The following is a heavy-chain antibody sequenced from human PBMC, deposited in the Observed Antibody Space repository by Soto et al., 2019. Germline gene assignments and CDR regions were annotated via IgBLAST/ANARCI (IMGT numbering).Heavy chain of an antibody. J-gene: IGHJ3*01. CDR1: GCTFSTYA. CDR2: ISGGGGST. D-gene: IGHD2-15*01. Sequence: EGSLRLSCAASGCTFSTYAMSWVRQAPEKGLEWVSSISGGGGSTYYADSVKGRCTISRDNSKNTLYVQMNSLRDEDTAVYYCALDRGSTLVLVAAIDVWGQGTMVTVSS. CDR3: ALDRGSTLVLVAAIDV. V-gene: IGHV3-23*01.